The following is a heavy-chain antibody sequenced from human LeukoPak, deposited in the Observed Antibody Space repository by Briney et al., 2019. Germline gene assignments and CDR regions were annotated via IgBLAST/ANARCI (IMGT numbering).Heavy chain of an antibody. Sequence: SQTLSLTCTVSGGSISSGSYYWSWIRQPAGKGLEWIGRIYTSGSTNYNPSLKSRVTMSVDTSKNQFSLKLSSVTAADTAVYYCARDGGIAAAPGAFDIWGQGTMVTVSS. J-gene: IGHJ3*02. D-gene: IGHD6-13*01. CDR1: GGSISSGSYY. CDR3: ARDGGIAAAPGAFDI. V-gene: IGHV4-61*02. CDR2: IYTSGST.